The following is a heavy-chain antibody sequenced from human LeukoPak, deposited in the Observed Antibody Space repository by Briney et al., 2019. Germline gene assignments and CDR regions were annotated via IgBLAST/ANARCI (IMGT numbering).Heavy chain of an antibody. D-gene: IGHD3-3*01. J-gene: IGHJ4*02. V-gene: IGHV3-53*01. CDR2: IYSGGST. CDR3: AKEPTVLRFLEWLPFY. CDR1: GFTISNNY. Sequence: GGSLRLSCAASGFTISNNYMSWVRQAPGKGLEWVSIIYSGGSTYSADSVKGRFTISRDNSKNTVYLQMNSLRAEDTAVYYCAKEPTVLRFLEWLPFYWGQGTLVTVSS.